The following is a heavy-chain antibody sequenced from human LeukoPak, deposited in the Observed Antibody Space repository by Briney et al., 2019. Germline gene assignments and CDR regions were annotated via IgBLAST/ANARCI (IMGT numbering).Heavy chain of an antibody. V-gene: IGHV4-61*01. J-gene: IGHJ5*02. CDR1: GGSISSSSYY. CDR3: ARGSIAFDP. Sequence: SETLSLTCTVSGGSISSSSYYWSWIRQPPGKGLEWIGYIYYSGSTNYNPSLKSRVTISVDTSKNQFSLKLSSVTAADTAVYYCARGSIAFDPWGQGTLVTVSS. CDR2: IYYSGST.